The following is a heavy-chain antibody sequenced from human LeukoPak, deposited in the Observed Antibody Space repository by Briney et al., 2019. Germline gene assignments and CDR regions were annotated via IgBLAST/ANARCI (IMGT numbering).Heavy chain of an antibody. V-gene: IGHV3-74*03. D-gene: IGHD3-10*01. Sequence: GGSLSLSCAASAFSINNFWMHWVRQGPGKGLEWVSRINKDATITTYADSVKGRFTVSRDNVKNMVYLDMNGLRGDDTAVYYCARSGIGRAFDIWGQGATVTVSS. CDR3: ARSGIGRAFDI. CDR2: INKDATIT. CDR1: AFSINNFW. J-gene: IGHJ3*02.